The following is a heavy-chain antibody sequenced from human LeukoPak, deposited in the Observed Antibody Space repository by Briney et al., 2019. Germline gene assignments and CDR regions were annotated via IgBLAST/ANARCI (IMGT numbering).Heavy chain of an antibody. CDR1: GLTFSSYA. J-gene: IGHJ4*02. V-gene: IGHV3-23*01. D-gene: IGHD2-8*02. Sequence: GGSLRLSCAASGLTFSSYAMTWVRQAPGKGLEWVSSISSGGGTTYYADSVKGRFTISRDNSKNTLYLQMNSLRAEDTAVYYCAKDPGGSWDYWGQGALVTVSS. CDR2: ISSGGGTT. CDR3: AKDPGGSWDY.